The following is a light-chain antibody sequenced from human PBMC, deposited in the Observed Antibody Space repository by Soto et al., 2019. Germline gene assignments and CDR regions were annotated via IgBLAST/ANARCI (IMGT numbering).Light chain of an antibody. CDR1: QSVSSKY. Sequence: EIVLTQSPATVSLSAGETATLSCRASQSVSSKYLAWHQQKPGQAPRILIYDASIRDTGIPDRFSGSGSGTDFTLTISRLEPEDVEVYYCQQYGHRLWTFGQGTKVDIK. CDR2: DAS. V-gene: IGKV3-20*01. CDR3: QQYGHRLWT. J-gene: IGKJ1*01.